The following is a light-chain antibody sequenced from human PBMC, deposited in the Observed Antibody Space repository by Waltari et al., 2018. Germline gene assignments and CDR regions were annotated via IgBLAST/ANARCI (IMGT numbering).Light chain of an antibody. V-gene: IGLV3-21*01. CDR2: YDS. Sequence: SYVLTQPPSVSVAPGKTARITCGGSNIGSKNVNWYQQKPGQAPVLVIYYDSDRPSGIPERFSGSNSGNTATLTSSRVEAGDEADYYCQVWESYGDHLVVFGGGTNLTVV. CDR1: NIGSKN. J-gene: IGLJ2*01. CDR3: QVWESYGDHLVV.